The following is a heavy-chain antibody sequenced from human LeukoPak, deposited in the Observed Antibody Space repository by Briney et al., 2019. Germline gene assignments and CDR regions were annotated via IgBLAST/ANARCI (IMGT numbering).Heavy chain of an antibody. CDR1: GFSFSSYS. CDR2: ISSSSSYI. J-gene: IGHJ4*02. V-gene: IGHV3-21*01. Sequence: PGGSLRLSCAASGFSFSSYSMNWVRQAPGKGLEWVSSISSSSSYIYYADSVKGRFTISRDNAKNSLYLQMNSLRAEGTAVYYWARDWDSYGDGGYFDYWGQGTLVTVSS. D-gene: IGHD4-17*01. CDR3: ARDWDSYGDGGYFDY.